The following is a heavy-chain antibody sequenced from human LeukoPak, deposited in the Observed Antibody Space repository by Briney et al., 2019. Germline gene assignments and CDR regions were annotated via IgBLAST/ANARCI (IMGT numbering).Heavy chain of an antibody. CDR3: ARGEGSNDYVWGSGRYYYYMDV. Sequence: SVKVSCKASGGTFSSYAITWVRQAPGQGLKWMGGIIPIFGTANYAQKFQGRVTITADESTSTAYMELSSLRSEDTAVYYCARGEGSNDYVWGSGRYYYYMDVWGKGTTVTVSS. J-gene: IGHJ6*03. V-gene: IGHV1-69*13. CDR2: IIPIFGTA. D-gene: IGHD3-16*01. CDR1: GGTFSSYA.